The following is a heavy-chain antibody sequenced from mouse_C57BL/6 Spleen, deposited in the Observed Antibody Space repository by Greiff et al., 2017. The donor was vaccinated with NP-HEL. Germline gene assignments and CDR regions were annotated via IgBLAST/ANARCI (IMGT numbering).Heavy chain of an antibody. CDR1: GYAFSSYW. CDR2: IYPGDGDT. V-gene: IGHV1-80*01. Sequence: QVQLQQSGAELVKPGASVKISCKASGYAFSSYWMNWVKQRPGKGLEWIGQIYPGDGDTNYNGKLKGKATLTADNSSSTVYMQLSSLTSEDSAVYFCARSATVVGAMDYWGQGTSVTVSS. J-gene: IGHJ4*01. CDR3: ARSATVVGAMDY. D-gene: IGHD1-1*01.